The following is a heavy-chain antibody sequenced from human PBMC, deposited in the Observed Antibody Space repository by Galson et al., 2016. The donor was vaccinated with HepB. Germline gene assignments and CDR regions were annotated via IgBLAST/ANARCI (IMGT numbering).Heavy chain of an antibody. V-gene: IGHV3-53*01. CDR3: ARHPQNNL. J-gene: IGHJ4*02. D-gene: IGHD1/OR15-1a*01. Sequence: SLRLSCAASGFTVSNNYMSWVRQAPGKGLEGVSVIYSGGRTYYTDSVKGRFTIPRDSSKNTLYLQMNSLRAEDTAVYYCARHPQNNLWGQGTLVTVSS. CDR2: IYSGGRT. CDR1: GFTVSNNY.